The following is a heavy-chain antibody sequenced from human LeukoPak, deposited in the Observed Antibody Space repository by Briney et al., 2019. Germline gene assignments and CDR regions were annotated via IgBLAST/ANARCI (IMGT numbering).Heavy chain of an antibody. Sequence: ASVKVSCKASGYTFTSYAMHWVRQAPGQRLEWMGWINAGNGNTKYSQKFQGRVTITRDTSASTAYMELSSLRSEDTAVYYCARVSSSQWLVRGNWFDPWGQGTLVTASS. J-gene: IGHJ5*02. CDR1: GYTFTSYA. CDR3: ARVSSSQWLVRGNWFDP. D-gene: IGHD6-19*01. V-gene: IGHV1-3*01. CDR2: INAGNGNT.